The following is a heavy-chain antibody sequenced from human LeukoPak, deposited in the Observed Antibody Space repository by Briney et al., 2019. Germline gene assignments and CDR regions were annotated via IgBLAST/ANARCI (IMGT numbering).Heavy chain of an antibody. CDR1: GFTLKIYP. CDR3: AREGVQTTVDAFDI. CDR2: ISHDGSDK. Sequence: GGSLRLSCAASGFTLKIYPMHWVRQAPGKGLEWLSVISHDGSDKNNADSVKGRFIISRDNSKNTIYLQLDSLRPEDTAMYYCAREGVQTTVDAFDIWGLGTMVIVSS. J-gene: IGHJ3*02. D-gene: IGHD4-17*01. V-gene: IGHV3-30*04.